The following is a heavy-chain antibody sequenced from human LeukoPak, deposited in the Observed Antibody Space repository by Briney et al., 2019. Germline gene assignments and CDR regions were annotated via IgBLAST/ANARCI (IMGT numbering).Heavy chain of an antibody. CDR1: GFTFDDYA. J-gene: IGHJ6*03. CDR2: INWNGDST. Sequence: PGGSLRLSCAASGFTFDDYAMSWVRQAPGMGLEWVSGINWNGDSTGYADSVKGRFTISRDNAKNSLYLQVNSLRAEDTALYYCARFNYFYYMDVWGKGTTVTVSS. CDR3: ARFNYFYYMDV. V-gene: IGHV3-20*04.